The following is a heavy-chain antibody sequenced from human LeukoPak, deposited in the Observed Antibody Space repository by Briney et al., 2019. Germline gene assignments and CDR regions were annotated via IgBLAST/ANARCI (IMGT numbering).Heavy chain of an antibody. V-gene: IGHV7-4-1*02. Sequence: GASVKVSCKTSGYTFARYPIHWVRQAPGRGLEWMGWINTNTGSPTYAQAFAGRFVFSLDTSVTTAYLQISSLRSADTAVYYCARVGRLDYGDYLAHWGPGYRITVSS. CDR1: GYTFARYP. CDR2: INTNTGSP. CDR3: ARVGRLDYGDYLAH. D-gene: IGHD4-17*01. J-gene: IGHJ4*02.